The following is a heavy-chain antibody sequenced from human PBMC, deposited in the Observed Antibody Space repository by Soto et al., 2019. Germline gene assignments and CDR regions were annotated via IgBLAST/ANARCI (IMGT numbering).Heavy chain of an antibody. V-gene: IGHV3-23*01. CDR2: ISGSGGST. D-gene: IGHD2-15*01. CDR3: AKDLVAYGP. J-gene: IGHJ5*02. CDR1: GFTFSTYV. Sequence: GGSLRLSCTASGFTFSTYVINWFRQAPGQGLEWVSGISGSGGSTYHADSVKGRFTISRDNSKNTLYLQMNSLRAEDTAVYYCAKDLVAYGPWGQGTLVTVSS.